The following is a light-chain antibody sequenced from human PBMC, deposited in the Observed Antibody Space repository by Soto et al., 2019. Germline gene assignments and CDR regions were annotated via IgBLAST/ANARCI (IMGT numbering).Light chain of an antibody. CDR3: QQYNNWPWT. CDR1: QSISDT. Sequence: EIVMTQSPFTLSVSPGGRATLSCRASQSISDTLAWYQQKPGQAPRLLIHGASTRAPGFPARFSGSGSGTDFTLTISSLQSEDFAVYYCQQYNNWPWTFGQGTK. CDR2: GAS. J-gene: IGKJ1*01. V-gene: IGKV3-15*01.